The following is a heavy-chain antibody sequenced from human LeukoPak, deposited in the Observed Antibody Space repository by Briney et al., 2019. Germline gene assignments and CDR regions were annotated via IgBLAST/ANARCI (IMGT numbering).Heavy chain of an antibody. V-gene: IGHV1-69*04. D-gene: IGHD1-26*01. CDR1: GGTFSSYA. Sequence: SVKVSCKASGGTFSSYAISWVRQAPGQGLEWMGRIIPILGIANYAQKFQGRVTITADKSTSTAYMELSGLRSEDTAVYYCARDKFAVGGSYSDYWGQGTLVTVSS. J-gene: IGHJ4*02. CDR2: IIPILGIA. CDR3: ARDKFAVGGSYSDY.